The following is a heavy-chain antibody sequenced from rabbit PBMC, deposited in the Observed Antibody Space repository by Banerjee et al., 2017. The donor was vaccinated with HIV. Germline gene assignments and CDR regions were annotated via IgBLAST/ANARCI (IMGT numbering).Heavy chain of an antibody. V-gene: IGHV1S40*01. CDR2: IAIGSGSI. CDR3: ARDYNYGYAGWVYATGMNL. Sequence: QSLEESGGGLVKPEGSLTLTCTASGFSFSSNDYMCWVRQAPGKGLEWIGRIAIGSGSIVYASWAKGRFTISKTSSTTVTLQMTSLTAADTATYFCARDYNYGYAGWVYATGMNLWGPGTLVTVS. J-gene: IGHJ4*01. D-gene: IGHD6-1*01. CDR1: GFSFSSNDY.